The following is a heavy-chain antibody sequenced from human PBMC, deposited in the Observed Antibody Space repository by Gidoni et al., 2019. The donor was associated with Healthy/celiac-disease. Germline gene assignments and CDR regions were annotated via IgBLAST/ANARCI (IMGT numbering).Heavy chain of an antibody. CDR2: IRSKANSYAT. Sequence: EVQLVESGGGLVQPGGSLKLSCAASGFPFSGSAMHWVRQASGKGLEWVGRIRSKANSYATAYAASVKGRFTISRDDSKNTAYLQMNSLKTEDTAVYYCTRQGGIVGGNDYWGQGTLVTVSS. D-gene: IGHD1-26*01. V-gene: IGHV3-73*02. J-gene: IGHJ4*02. CDR3: TRQGGIVGGNDY. CDR1: GFPFSGSA.